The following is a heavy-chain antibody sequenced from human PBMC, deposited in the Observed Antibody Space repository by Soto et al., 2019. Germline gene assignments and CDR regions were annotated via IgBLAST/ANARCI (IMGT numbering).Heavy chain of an antibody. Sequence: ASVNVSCKASGYTFTSYYMHWVRQAPGQGLEWMGIINPSGGSTSYARKFQGRVTMTRDTSTSTVYMELSSLRSEDTAVYYCARVLTTASPSDAFDIWGQGTMVTVSS. J-gene: IGHJ3*02. D-gene: IGHD4-4*01. CDR2: INPSGGST. V-gene: IGHV1-46*03. CDR3: ARVLTTASPSDAFDI. CDR1: GYTFTSYY.